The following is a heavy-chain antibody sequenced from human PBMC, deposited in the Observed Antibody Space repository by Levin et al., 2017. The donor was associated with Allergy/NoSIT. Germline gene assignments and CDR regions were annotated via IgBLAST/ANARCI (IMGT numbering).Heavy chain of an antibody. V-gene: IGHV4-34*01. D-gene: IGHD5-18*01. J-gene: IGHJ4*02. CDR3: ARVRGYSYGYAY. CDR2: INHSGSA. Sequence: SQTLSLTCAVYGGSFSGYYWSWIRQPPGKGLEWIGEINHSGSANYNPSLKSRVTISVDTSKNQFSLKLSSVTAADTAVYYCARVRGYSYGYAYWGQGTLVTVSS. CDR1: GGSFSGYY.